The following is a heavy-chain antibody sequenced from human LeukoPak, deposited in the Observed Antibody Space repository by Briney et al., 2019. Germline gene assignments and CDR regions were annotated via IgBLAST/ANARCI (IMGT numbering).Heavy chain of an antibody. CDR3: AKDSAGVAATDY. J-gene: IGHJ4*02. CDR2: ISASGGNT. V-gene: IGHV3-23*01. Sequence: GGSLRPSCAASGFTFSSYAITWVRQAPEQGLGWVSAISASGGNTHYADCVKGRFTISTDNSKYTLYLQINSLRAEDTAVYYCAKDSAGVAATDYWGQGTLVTVSS. CDR1: GFTFSSYA. D-gene: IGHD6-19*01.